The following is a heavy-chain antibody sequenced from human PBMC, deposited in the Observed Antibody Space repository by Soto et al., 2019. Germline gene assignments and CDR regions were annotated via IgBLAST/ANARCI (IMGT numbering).Heavy chain of an antibody. CDR2: ISAYNGNT. Sequence: GASVKVSCKASGYTFTSYGISWVRHALGQGLEWMGWISAYNGNTNYAQKLQGRVTMTTDTSTSTAYMELRSLRSDDTAVYYCARDRDIVVVVAAQPPIDDAFDIWGQGTMVTV. V-gene: IGHV1-18*01. CDR3: ARDRDIVVVVAAQPPIDDAFDI. J-gene: IGHJ3*02. CDR1: GYTFTSYG. D-gene: IGHD2-15*01.